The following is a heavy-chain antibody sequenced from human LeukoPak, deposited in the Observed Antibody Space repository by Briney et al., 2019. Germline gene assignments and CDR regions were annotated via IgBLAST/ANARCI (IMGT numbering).Heavy chain of an antibody. Sequence: SETLSLTCTVSGASISSYYWGWIRQPPGKGLEWIGSIYYSGSTYYNPSLKSRVTISVDTSKNQFSLKLSSVTAADTAVYYCARLKPYYYDSSGYYYVDYYYYMDVWGKGTTVTISS. J-gene: IGHJ6*03. D-gene: IGHD3-22*01. V-gene: IGHV4-39*01. CDR3: ARLKPYYYDSSGYYYVDYYYYMDV. CDR2: IYYSGST. CDR1: GASISSYY.